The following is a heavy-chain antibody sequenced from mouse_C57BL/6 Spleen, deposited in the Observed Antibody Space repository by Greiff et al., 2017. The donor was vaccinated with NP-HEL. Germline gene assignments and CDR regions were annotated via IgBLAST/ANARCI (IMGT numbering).Heavy chain of an antibody. CDR2: IRLKSNNYAT. J-gene: IGHJ2*01. Sequence: EVKLEESGGGLVQPGGSMKLSCVASGFTFSNYWMNWVRQSPEKGLEWVAEIRLKSNNYATHYAESVKGRFTISREDSKSSVYLQMNNVRAEDTGIFYCNHERESDYWGQGTTLTVSA. CDR3: NHERESDY. V-gene: IGHV6-6*02. CDR1: GFTFSNYW.